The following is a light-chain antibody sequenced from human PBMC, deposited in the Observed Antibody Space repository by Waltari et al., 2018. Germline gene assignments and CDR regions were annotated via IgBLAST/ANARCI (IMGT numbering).Light chain of an antibody. V-gene: IGKV1-39*01. CDR3: QQTYSHFRT. CDR2: AAS. J-gene: IGKJ1*01. Sequence: DVRTTQSPPSLPSSIRDSDTITCRASQGISSYLNWYQQKPGQDPKLLIYAASSLQSGVPSRFSGSGFGTDFTLTINSLQPEDFAVYFCQQTYSHFRTFGQGTKVDVK. CDR1: QGISSY.